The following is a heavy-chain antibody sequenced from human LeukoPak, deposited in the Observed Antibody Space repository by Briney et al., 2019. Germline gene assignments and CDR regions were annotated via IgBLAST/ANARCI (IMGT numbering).Heavy chain of an antibody. CDR3: ARVPSSGSYSDY. J-gene: IGHJ4*02. V-gene: IGHV1-18*01. D-gene: IGHD6-19*01. CDR1: GYTFTSFG. CDR2: ISAHNGNT. Sequence: GASVKVSCKASGYTFTSFGIHWVRQAPGQGLEWMGWISAHNGNTNYAQKLQGRVTMTTDTSTSTAYMELRSLRSDDTAVYYCARVPSSGSYSDYWGQGTLVTVSS.